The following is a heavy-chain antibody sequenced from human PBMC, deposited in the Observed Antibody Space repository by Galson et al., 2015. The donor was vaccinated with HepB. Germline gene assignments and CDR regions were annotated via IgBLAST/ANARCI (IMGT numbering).Heavy chain of an antibody. V-gene: IGHV1-69*04. CDR3: ASLTTATNGIYP. J-gene: IGHJ5*02. CDR1: GCTFSGYV. CDR2: IIASFDST. D-gene: IGHD4-17*01. Sequence: SVKVSCKASGCTFSGYVIHWVRQAPGQGLEWMGRIIASFDSTNNAQKFEGRVTITADKSTNTVYMELSRLTSEDTAVYYCASLTTATNGIYPWGQGTLVTVSS.